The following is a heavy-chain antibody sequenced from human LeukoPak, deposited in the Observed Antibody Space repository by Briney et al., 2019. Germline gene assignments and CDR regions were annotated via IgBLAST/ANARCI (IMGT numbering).Heavy chain of an antibody. CDR3: VSYDGSSGFEY. J-gene: IGHJ4*02. CDR1: GFTFSSYA. CDR2: MSGSGGST. D-gene: IGHD1-26*01. Sequence: GGSLRLSCAASGFTFSSYAMSWVRQAPGKGLEWVSAMSGSGGSTFYSDSVKGRFTISRDNSKNTLHLQMNSLRAEDTAVYYCVSYDGSSGFEYWGQGTLVTVSS. V-gene: IGHV3-23*01.